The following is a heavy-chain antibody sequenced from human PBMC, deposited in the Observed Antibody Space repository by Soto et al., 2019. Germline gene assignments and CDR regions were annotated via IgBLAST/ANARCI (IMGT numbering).Heavy chain of an antibody. Sequence: GASVKVSCKASGYTFTSYDINWVRQATGQGLEWMGWMNPNSGNTGYAQKFQGRVTMTRNTSISTAYMELSSLRSEDTAVYYCASPTYYDFWSGYYTDAFYIWGQGTMVTVSS. CDR2: MNPNSGNT. D-gene: IGHD3-3*01. J-gene: IGHJ3*02. CDR3: ASPTYYDFWSGYYTDAFYI. V-gene: IGHV1-8*01. CDR1: GYTFTSYD.